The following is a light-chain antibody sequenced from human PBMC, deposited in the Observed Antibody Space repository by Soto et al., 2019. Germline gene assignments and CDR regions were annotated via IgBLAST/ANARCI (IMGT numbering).Light chain of an antibody. V-gene: IGKV1-5*03. CDR1: QSISSG. CDR3: QQYNSYST. J-gene: IGKJ1*01. Sequence: DIQMTQSPSTLSASVGDRVTITCRASQSISSGLAWYQQKPGKAPKLLIYRASSLESRVPSRFSSSGSGTEFTLTISSLQTDYFATYYCQQYNSYSTCGQGTKVEIK. CDR2: RAS.